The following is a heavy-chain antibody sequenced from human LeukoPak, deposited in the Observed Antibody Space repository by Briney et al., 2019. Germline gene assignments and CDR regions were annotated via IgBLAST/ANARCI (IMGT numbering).Heavy chain of an antibody. J-gene: IGHJ3*01. CDR1: GASFSGHC. CDR2: INQRGAT. V-gene: IGHV4-34*01. Sequence: PSETLSLTCGVYGASFSGHCWIWIRQTPGGGLEFIGEINQRGATTYHPSLKSRVIISLDTSKIQFSLRLGSVTAADTAVYYCARGFQTYHYASGTYLGPFDLWGQGTMVTVSS. CDR3: ARGFQTYHYASGTYLGPFDL. D-gene: IGHD3-10*01.